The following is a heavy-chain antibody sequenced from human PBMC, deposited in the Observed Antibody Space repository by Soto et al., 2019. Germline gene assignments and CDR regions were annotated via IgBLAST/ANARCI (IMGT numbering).Heavy chain of an antibody. CDR2: ISAYNGNT. J-gene: IGHJ5*02. Sequence: ASVKVSCKASGYTFTSYGISWVRQAPGQGLEWMGWISAYNGNTNCAQKLQGRVTMTTDTSTSTAYMELRSLRSDDTAVYYCARGKYYDFWSGYYTARAFDPWGQGTLVTVSS. D-gene: IGHD3-3*01. CDR1: GYTFTSYG. CDR3: ARGKYYDFWSGYYTARAFDP. V-gene: IGHV1-18*04.